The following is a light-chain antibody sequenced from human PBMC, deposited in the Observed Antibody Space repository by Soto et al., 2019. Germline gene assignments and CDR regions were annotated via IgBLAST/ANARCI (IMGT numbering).Light chain of an antibody. CDR1: QSISSY. CDR2: AAS. J-gene: IGKJ2*01. V-gene: IGKV1-39*01. CDR3: PHSHRTPPIT. Sequence: DIQMTQAPSSLSASVGDRVTITCRARQSISSYLNWYKQKPGKAPKILIYAASSLQSGVPSRVSGSRSGTHFTLAISSLQPEDFATYYGPHSHRTPPITFGKGTTLEIE.